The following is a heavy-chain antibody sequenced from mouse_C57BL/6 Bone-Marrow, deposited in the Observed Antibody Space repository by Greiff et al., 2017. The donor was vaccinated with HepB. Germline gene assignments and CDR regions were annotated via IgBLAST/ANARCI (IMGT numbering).Heavy chain of an antibody. D-gene: IGHD2-1*01. CDR2: INPNNGGT. Sequence: EVQLQQSGPELVKPGASVKISCKASGYTFTDYYMNWVKQSHGKSLEWIGDINPNNGGTSYNQKFKGKATLTVDKSSSTAYMELRSLTSEDSAVYYCALIYYGNYVGYYAMDYWGQGTSVTVSS. V-gene: IGHV1-26*01. CDR1: GYTFTDYY. CDR3: ALIYYGNYVGYYAMDY. J-gene: IGHJ4*01.